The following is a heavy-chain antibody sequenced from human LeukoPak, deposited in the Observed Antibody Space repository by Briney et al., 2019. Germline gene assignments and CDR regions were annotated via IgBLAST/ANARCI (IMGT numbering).Heavy chain of an antibody. J-gene: IGHJ4*02. D-gene: IGHD5-24*01. CDR1: GFIFSSYS. Sequence: PGGSLGLSCAASGFIFSSYSMNWVRQAPGKGLEWVSSISSSSSYIDYADSVKGRFTISRDNAKNSLYLQMNSLRGEDTAVYYCASSRRGRDGYNLVDYWGQGTLVTVSS. CDR3: ASSRRGRDGYNLVDY. V-gene: IGHV3-21*01. CDR2: ISSSSSYI.